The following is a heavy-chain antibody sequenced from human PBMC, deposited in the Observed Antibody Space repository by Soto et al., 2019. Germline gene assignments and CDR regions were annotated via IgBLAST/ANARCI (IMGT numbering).Heavy chain of an antibody. V-gene: IGHV4-39*01. CDR1: GGSISSSSYY. Sequence: QLQLQESGPGLVKPSETLSLTCTVSGGSISSSSYYWGWIRQPPGKGLEWMGSIYYSGSTYYNPSLTSRVTISVDTSKNPFSRKLSSVTAADTAVYYCAIAAAGFNWFDPWGQGTLVTVSS. D-gene: IGHD6-13*01. J-gene: IGHJ5*02. CDR3: AIAAAGFNWFDP. CDR2: IYYSGST.